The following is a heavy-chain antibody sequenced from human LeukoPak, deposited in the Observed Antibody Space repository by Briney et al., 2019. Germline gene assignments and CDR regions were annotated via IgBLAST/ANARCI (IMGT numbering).Heavy chain of an antibody. CDR2: IYYSVST. V-gene: IGHV4-59*08. J-gene: IGHJ4*02. D-gene: IGHD2-15*01. CDR1: GGSISSYY. Sequence: PSETLSLTCTVAGGSISSYYWSWVRPPPGKGLEWVGYIYYSVSTNYNPSLKSRVTISVDTSKNQFSLKLSSVTAADTAVYYCARHNPYCSGGSCYDGGDYWGQGTLVTVSS. CDR3: ARHNPYCSGGSCYDGGDY.